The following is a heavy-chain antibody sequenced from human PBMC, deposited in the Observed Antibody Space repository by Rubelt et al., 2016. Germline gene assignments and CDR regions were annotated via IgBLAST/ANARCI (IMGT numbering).Heavy chain of an antibody. Sequence: YADSVKGRFTISRDNSKNTLYLQMNSLRAEDTAVYYCARVPQPRGYDYGEDYFDYWGQGTLVTVSS. D-gene: IGHD5-12*01. CDR3: ARVPQPRGYDYGEDYFDY. J-gene: IGHJ4*02. V-gene: IGHV3-30*01.